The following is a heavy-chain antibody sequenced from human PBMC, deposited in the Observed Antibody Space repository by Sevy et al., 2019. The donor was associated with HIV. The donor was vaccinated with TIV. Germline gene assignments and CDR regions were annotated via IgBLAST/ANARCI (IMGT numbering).Heavy chain of an antibody. CDR1: GFTFTSSA. CDR3: AANYYDSSGSPGYYYYGMDV. V-gene: IGHV1-58*01. CDR2: IVVGSGNT. J-gene: IGHJ6*02. D-gene: IGHD3-22*01. Sequence: ASVKVSCKASGFTFTSSAVQWVRQARGQRLEWIGWIVVGSGNTNYAQKFQERVTITRDMSTSTAYMELGSLRSEDTAVYYCAANYYDSSGSPGYYYYGMDVWGQGTTVTVSS.